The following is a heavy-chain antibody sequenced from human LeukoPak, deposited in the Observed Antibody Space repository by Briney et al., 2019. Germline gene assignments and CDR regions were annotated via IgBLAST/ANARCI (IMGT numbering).Heavy chain of an antibody. D-gene: IGHD5-24*01. CDR1: GGSISSSNW. J-gene: IGHJ6*02. CDR2: IYHSGST. Sequence: QPSGTLSLTCAVSGGSISSSNWWSWVRQPPGKGLEWIGEIYHSGSTNYNPSLKSRVTISVDKSKNQFSLKLSSVTAADTAVYYCARTADRDGYNWSFRDQPYYYYGMDVRGQGTTVTVSS. CDR3: ARTADRDGYNWSFRDQPYYYYGMDV. V-gene: IGHV4-4*02.